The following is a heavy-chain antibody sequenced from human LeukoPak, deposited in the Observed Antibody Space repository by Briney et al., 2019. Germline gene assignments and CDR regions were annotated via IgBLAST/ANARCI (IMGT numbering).Heavy chain of an antibody. CDR2: IYYSGST. V-gene: IGHV4-39*01. CDR1: GGSISSSSYY. CDR3: ARFLAVAGTYFDY. D-gene: IGHD6-19*01. J-gene: IGHJ4*02. Sequence: SEALSLTCTVSGGSISSSSYYRGWIRQPPGKGLEWIGSIYYSGSTYYNPSLKSRVTISVDTSKNQFSLKLSSVTAADTAVYYCARFLAVAGTYFDYWGQGTLVTVSS.